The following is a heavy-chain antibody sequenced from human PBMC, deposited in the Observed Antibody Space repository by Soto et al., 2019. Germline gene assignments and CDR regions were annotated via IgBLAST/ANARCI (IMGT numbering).Heavy chain of an antibody. CDR3: TTAAGGMWGADY. Sequence: GGSLRLSCAASGFTFRNVWMSWVRQAPGKGLEWVGRVKSRSDGGTTDYAAPVKGRFTVSRDDSQSTLSLQMDSLKIEDSAVYFCTTAAGGMWGADYWGQGTPVTVSS. D-gene: IGHD1-26*01. J-gene: IGHJ4*02. V-gene: IGHV3-15*01. CDR1: GFTFRNVW. CDR2: VKSRSDGGTT.